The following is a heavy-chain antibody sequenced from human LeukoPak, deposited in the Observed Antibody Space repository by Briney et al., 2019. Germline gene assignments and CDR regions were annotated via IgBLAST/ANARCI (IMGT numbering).Heavy chain of an antibody. J-gene: IGHJ4*02. V-gene: IGHV4-4*09. CDR1: GGSISSYY. CDR3: ARSGTLTGYLY. Sequence: PSQTLSLTCTVSGGSISSYYWSWIRQPPGKGLEWIGYIYTSGSTNYNPSLKSRVTISVDTSKNQFSLKLNSVTAADTAVYYCARSGTLTGYLYWGQGALVTVSS. CDR2: IYTSGST. D-gene: IGHD3-9*01.